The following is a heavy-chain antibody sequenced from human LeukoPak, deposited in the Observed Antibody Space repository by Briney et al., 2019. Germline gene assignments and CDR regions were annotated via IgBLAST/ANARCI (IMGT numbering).Heavy chain of an antibody. V-gene: IGHV3-74*01. CDR1: GVTPSSYW. Sequence: RGSLRLSCAASGVTPSSYWMHWGRQAPGKGLGWVSRINSDGSSTSYTDSVKGRFTISRDKAKKKQYMQMNSLTDEETAVYYGARVTVSGTFYYYYYYMDVWGKGTTVTISS. CDR3: ARVTVSGTFYYYYYYMDV. D-gene: IGHD6-13*01. J-gene: IGHJ6*03. CDR2: INSDGSST.